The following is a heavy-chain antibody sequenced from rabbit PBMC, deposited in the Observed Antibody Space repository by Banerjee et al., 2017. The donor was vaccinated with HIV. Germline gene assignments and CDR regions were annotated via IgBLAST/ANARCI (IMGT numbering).Heavy chain of an antibody. CDR1: GFSFNNNYV. CDR3: ARDLAGVIGWNFNG. V-gene: IGHV1S40*01. Sequence: GFSFNNNYVMCWVRQAPGKGLEWIACINTSSGNTVYATWAKGRFTISSDNAQNTVFLQMTSLTAADTATYFCARDLAGVIGWNFNGWGPGTLGTVS. CDR2: INTSSGNT. D-gene: IGHD4-1*01. J-gene: IGHJ4*01.